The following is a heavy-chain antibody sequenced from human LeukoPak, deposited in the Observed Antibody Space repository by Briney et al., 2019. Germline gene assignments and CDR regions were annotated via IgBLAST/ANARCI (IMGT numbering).Heavy chain of an antibody. J-gene: IGHJ4*02. D-gene: IGHD2-2*02. V-gene: IGHV4-34*01. CDR3: ARGAAIDY. CDR2: INHSGST. CDR1: GGSFSGYY. Sequence: SETLSLTCAVYGGSFSGYYWSWIRQPPGKGLEWIGEINHSGSTNYNPSLKSRVTISVDTSKNQFSLKLSSVTAADAAVYYCARGAAIDYWGQGTLVTVSS.